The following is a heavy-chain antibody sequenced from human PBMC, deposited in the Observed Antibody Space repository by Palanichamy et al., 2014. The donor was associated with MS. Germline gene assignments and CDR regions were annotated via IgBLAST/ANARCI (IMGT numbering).Heavy chain of an antibody. CDR1: GFTFSNYD. Sequence: EVQLVESGGGLVQPGGSLRLSCAASGFTFSNYDMTWVRQAPGKGLQCVATIKEDGSEKYYVDSVKGRFTISRDNARNPLSLQMDSLRAEDTALYYCARGRYQFEYWGQGTLVTVSS. J-gene: IGHJ4*02. D-gene: IGHD2-2*01. CDR3: ARGRYQFEY. V-gene: IGHV3-7*03. CDR2: IKEDGSEK.